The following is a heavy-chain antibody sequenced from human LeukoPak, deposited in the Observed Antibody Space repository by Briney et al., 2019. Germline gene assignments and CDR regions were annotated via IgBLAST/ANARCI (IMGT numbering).Heavy chain of an antibody. CDR3: AKDSGGYSGYDYFDY. Sequence: GGSLRLSCAASGFTFSSYGMHWVRQAPGKGLEWVAFIRYDGSNKYYADSVKGRFTISRDNSKNTLYLQMNSLRAEDTAVYCCAKDSGGYSGYDYFDYWGQGTLVTVSS. D-gene: IGHD5-12*01. V-gene: IGHV3-30*02. CDR2: IRYDGSNK. J-gene: IGHJ4*02. CDR1: GFTFSSYG.